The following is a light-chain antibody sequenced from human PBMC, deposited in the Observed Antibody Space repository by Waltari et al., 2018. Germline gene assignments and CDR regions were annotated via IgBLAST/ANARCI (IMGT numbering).Light chain of an antibody. CDR3: QSFDIRLSGGVV. Sequence: QSVLTQPPSMSGAPGQRVTISCTGSSSNIGPGPDLPWSQVFPGPAPKLLIYGNNNRPSGVPDRFSGSKSDTSASLAIGGLQAEDEADYYCQSFDIRLSGGVVFGGGTKVTVL. V-gene: IGLV1-40*01. CDR1: SSNIGPGPD. J-gene: IGLJ3*02. CDR2: GNN.